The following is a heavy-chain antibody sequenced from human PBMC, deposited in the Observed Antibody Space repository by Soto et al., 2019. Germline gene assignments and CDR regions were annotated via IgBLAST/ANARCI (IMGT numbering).Heavy chain of an antibody. CDR3: ARGSRYYDFWSGYYSTYYYYYMDV. CDR1: GYTFTSYD. D-gene: IGHD3-3*01. CDR2: MNPNSSNT. Sequence: QVQLVQSGAEVKKPGASVKVSCKASGYTFTSYDINWVRQATGQGLEWMGWMNPNSSNTGYAQKFQGRVTMTRNTSISTAYMELSSLRSEDTAVYYCARGSRYYDFWSGYYSTYYYYYMDVWGKGTTVTVSS. J-gene: IGHJ6*03. V-gene: IGHV1-8*01.